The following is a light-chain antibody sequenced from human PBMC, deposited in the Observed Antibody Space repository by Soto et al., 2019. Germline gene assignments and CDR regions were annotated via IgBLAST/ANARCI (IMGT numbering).Light chain of an antibody. CDR1: ERIYSAY. V-gene: IGKV3-20*01. J-gene: IGKJ1*01. CDR2: GTS. Sequence: EVVLTQSPGTLSLSLGARAPSSCRASERIYSAYLGWYQQKPGQAPRLLIYGTSSRATGIPDRFSGSGSGTDFTLTISRLEPEDFAVYYCQHFGNSLWTFGQGTKVDI. CDR3: QHFGNSLWT.